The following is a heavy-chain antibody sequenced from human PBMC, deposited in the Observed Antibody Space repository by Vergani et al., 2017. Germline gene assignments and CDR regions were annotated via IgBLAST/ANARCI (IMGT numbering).Heavy chain of an antibody. CDR3: ARGRQQLTSDYYYYYGMDV. CDR2: IIPIFGTA. J-gene: IGHJ6*02. D-gene: IGHD6-13*01. CDR1: GGTFSSYA. V-gene: IGHV1-69*01. Sequence: QVQLVQSGAEVKKPGSSVKVSCKASGGTFSSYAISWVRQAPGQGLEWMGGIIPIFGTANYAQKFQGRVTITADESTSTAYMELSSLRSEDTAVYYCARGRQQLTSDYYYYYGMDVWGQGTTVTVSS.